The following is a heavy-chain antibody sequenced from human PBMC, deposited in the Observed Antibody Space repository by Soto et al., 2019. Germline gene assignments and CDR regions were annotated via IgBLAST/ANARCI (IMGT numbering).Heavy chain of an antibody. J-gene: IGHJ5*02. Sequence: PGGSLRLSCTASGFTFGDYAMSWFRQAPGKGLEWVGFIRGKAYGGTTEYAASVKGRFTITRDDSKSIAYLQMNSLKTEDTAVYYCTSVGLGYCSGGSCYNWFDPWGQGTLVTVSS. CDR1: GFTFGDYA. V-gene: IGHV3-49*03. CDR2: IRGKAYGGTT. D-gene: IGHD2-15*01. CDR3: TSVGLGYCSGGSCYNWFDP.